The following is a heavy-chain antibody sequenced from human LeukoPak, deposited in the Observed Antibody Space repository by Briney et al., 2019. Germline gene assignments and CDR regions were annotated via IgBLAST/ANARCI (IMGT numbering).Heavy chain of an antibody. CDR3: ARGAAISSTGWYDTFDY. CDR1: GFTFSNSA. J-gene: IGHJ4*02. Sequence: GGSLRLSCAASGFTFSNSAMYWVRQAPGKGLEFVSVISTNGDRTYYADSVKGRFTISRDNSKNTLYLQMGSLGADDMAVYYCARGAAISSTGWYDTFDYWGQGALVTVSS. V-gene: IGHV3-64*02. D-gene: IGHD6-19*01. CDR2: ISTNGDRT.